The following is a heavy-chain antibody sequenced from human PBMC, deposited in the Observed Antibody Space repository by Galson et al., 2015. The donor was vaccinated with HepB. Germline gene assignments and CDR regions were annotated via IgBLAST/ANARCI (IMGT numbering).Heavy chain of an antibody. CDR2: IYPGDSDT. D-gene: IGHD2-2*01. J-gene: IGHJ4*02. V-gene: IGHV5-51*03. Sequence: QSGAEVKKPGESLKISCKGSGYSFTSYWIGWVRQMPGKGLEWMGIIYPGDSDTRYSPSFQGRVSISADKSISTAYLHWSSLKASDTAMYYCARLPSGQYCSSTSCYYFDYWGQGTLVTVSS. CDR1: GYSFTSYW. CDR3: ARLPSGQYCSSTSCYYFDY.